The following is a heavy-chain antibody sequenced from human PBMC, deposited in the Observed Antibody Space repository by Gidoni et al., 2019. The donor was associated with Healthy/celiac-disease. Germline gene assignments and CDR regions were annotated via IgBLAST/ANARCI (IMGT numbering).Heavy chain of an antibody. CDR1: GYTFTSYG. V-gene: IGHV1-18*01. J-gene: IGHJ3*02. CDR3: AGAEIAAAGTLMWGAFDI. D-gene: IGHD6-13*01. CDR2: LSAYNGNT. Sequence: QVQLVQSGAEVKKPGDSVKVSCRASGYTFTSYGSPWVRQAPGHGLEWMGWLSAYNGNTNYAQKLQGRVTMTTDTSTSTAYMELRSLRSDDTAVYYCAGAEIAAAGTLMWGAFDIWGQGTMVTVSS.